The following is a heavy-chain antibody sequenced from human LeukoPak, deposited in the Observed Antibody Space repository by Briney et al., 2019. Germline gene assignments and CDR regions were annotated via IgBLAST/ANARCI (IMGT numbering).Heavy chain of an antibody. CDR2: ISSSSSYI. V-gene: IGHV3-21*01. CDR1: GFTFSSNS. J-gene: IGHJ4*02. CDR3: ARVLARYCSSTSCYPFDY. Sequence: PGGSLRLSCAASGFTFSSNSMNWVRQAPGKGLEWVSSISSSSSYIYYADSVKGRFTISRDNAKNSLYLQMNSLRAEDTAVYYCARVLARYCSSTSCYPFDYWGQGTLVTVSS. D-gene: IGHD2-2*01.